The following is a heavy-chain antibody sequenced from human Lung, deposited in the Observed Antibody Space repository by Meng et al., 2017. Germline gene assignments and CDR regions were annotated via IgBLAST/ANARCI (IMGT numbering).Heavy chain of an antibody. J-gene: IGHJ4*02. Sequence: EVQLGEAGGGLVKPGGSRRRSGAASGFTFSSYSMNWVRQAPGKGLEWVSSISSSSNYIYYADSVKGRFTISRDNAKNSLYLQINSLRAEDTAVYYCARGSYQPLLLSALDYWGQGTLVTVS. CDR2: ISSSSNYI. D-gene: IGHD2-15*01. CDR3: ARGSYQPLLLSALDY. V-gene: IGHV3-21*01. CDR1: GFTFSSYS.